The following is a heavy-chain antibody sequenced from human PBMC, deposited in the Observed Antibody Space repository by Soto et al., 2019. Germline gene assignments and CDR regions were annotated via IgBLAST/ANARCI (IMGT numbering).Heavy chain of an antibody. D-gene: IGHD3-3*01. CDR2: IKQDGIEK. CDR1: GFNFGSLW. Sequence: GGSLRLSCVSSGFNFGSLWMTWVRQSTGKGPEWVANIKQDGIEKHYVDSVKDRFIISRDNAKNSLFLQMNSLRVEDTAVYYCASRRSQDRYYAGLGYWGQGALVPVSS. V-gene: IGHV3-7*03. CDR3: ASRRSQDRYYAGLGY. J-gene: IGHJ4*02.